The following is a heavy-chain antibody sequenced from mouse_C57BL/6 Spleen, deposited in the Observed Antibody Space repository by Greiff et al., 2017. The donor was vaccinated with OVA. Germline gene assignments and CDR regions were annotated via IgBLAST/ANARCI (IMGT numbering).Heavy chain of an antibody. Sequence: EVHLVESGGGLVKPGGSLKLSCAASGFTFSDYGMHWVRQAPEKGLEWVAYISSGSSTIYYAATVKGRFTISRDNAKTTLFLQMTSLRAEDTAMYYCASGVDYWGQGTSVTVSS. CDR3: ASGVDY. J-gene: IGHJ4*01. V-gene: IGHV5-17*01. CDR2: ISSGSSTI. CDR1: GFTFSDYG.